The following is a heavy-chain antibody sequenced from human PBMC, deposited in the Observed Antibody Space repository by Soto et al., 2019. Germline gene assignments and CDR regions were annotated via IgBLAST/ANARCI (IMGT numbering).Heavy chain of an antibody. CDR3: ATAAN. V-gene: IGHV3-7*05. CDR2: INQDGSMK. CDR1: GFTFSRDW. J-gene: IGHJ4*01. Sequence: GGSLRLSCSASGFTFSRDWLSWVRQAPGKGPEWVASINQDGSMKYYVDSVKGRFTISRDNAKNSLNLQMNSLRTEDTAVYYCATAANWGHGTLVTLSS.